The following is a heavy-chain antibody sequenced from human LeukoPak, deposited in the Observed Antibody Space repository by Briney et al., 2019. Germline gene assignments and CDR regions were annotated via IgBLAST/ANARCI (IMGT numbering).Heavy chain of an antibody. CDR3: ARYGDYYDSSGYYSIDY. D-gene: IGHD3-22*01. CDR1: GYTFTSYD. CDR2: MNPNSGNT. Sequence: GASVKVSCKASGYTFTSYDINWVRQAPGQGLEWMGWMNPNSGNTGYAQKFQGRVTMTRNTSISTAYMELSSLRSEDTAVYYCARYGDYYDSSGYYSIDYWGQGTLVTVSS. V-gene: IGHV1-8*01. J-gene: IGHJ4*02.